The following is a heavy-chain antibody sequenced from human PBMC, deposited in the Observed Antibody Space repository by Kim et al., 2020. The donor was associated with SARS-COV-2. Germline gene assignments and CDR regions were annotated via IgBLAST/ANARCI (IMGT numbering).Heavy chain of an antibody. J-gene: IGHJ4*02. V-gene: IGHV3-11*01. CDR3: ARDLFRGPPYYYDSSGYFDY. D-gene: IGHD3-22*01. CDR1: GFTFSDYY. CDR2: ISSSGSTI. Sequence: GSLRLSCAASGFTFSDYYMSWIRQAPGKGLEWVSYISSSGSTIYYAESVKGRFTISRDNAKNSLYLQMTSLRAEDTAVYYCARDLFRGPPYYYDSSGYFDYWGQGTLVTVSS.